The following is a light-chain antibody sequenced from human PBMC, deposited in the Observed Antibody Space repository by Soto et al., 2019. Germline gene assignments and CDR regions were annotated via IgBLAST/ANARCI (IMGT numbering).Light chain of an antibody. CDR2: DAS. Sequence: EIVLTQSPATLSLSPGERATLSCRASQSVSSYLAWYQQKPGQAPRLLIYDASNRATGIPARFSGSGSGTDFTLTISILEPEDFAVYYCQQRSNWPTDTFGGGTKVEIK. CDR1: QSVSSY. J-gene: IGKJ4*01. V-gene: IGKV3-11*01. CDR3: QQRSNWPTDT.